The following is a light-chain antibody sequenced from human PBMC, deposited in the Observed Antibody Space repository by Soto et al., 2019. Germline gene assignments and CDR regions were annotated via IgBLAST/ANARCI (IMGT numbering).Light chain of an antibody. CDR3: SSHTSSSAVV. CDR1: SSDVGGYDY. CDR2: DVT. J-gene: IGLJ2*01. V-gene: IGLV2-14*03. Sequence: QSALTQPASVSGSPGQSITISCTGTSSDVGGYDYVSWYQRHPDKAPRLMIYDVTNRPSGVSDRFSGSKSGNTASLTISGLQTEDEADYYCSSHTSSSAVVFGGGTKVTVL.